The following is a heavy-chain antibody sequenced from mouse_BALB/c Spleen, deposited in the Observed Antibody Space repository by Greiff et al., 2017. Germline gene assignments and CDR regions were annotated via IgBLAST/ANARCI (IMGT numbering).Heavy chain of an antibody. CDR3: TRAGGNYGGFAY. D-gene: IGHD2-1*01. V-gene: IGHV1S81*02. CDR2: INPSNGGT. J-gene: IGHJ3*01. CDR1: GYTFTSYY. Sequence: VQLQESGAELVKPGASVKLSCKASGYTFTSYYMYWVKQRPGQGLEWIGEINPSNGGTNFNEKFKSKATLTVDKSSSTAYMQLSSLTSEDSAVYYCTRAGGNYGGFAYWGQGTLVTVSA.